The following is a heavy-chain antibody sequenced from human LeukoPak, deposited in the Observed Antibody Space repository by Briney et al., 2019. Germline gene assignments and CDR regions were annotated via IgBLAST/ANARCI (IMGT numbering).Heavy chain of an antibody. J-gene: IGHJ6*03. V-gene: IGHV1-46*01. CDR1: GYTFTSYY. CDR3: ARMVYCSSISCSHYYYYMDV. Sequence: ASVKVSCKASGYTFTSYYMHWVRQAPGQGLEWMGIIDPSGGSTRYAQKFQGRVTMTRDTSTRTVYMELSSLRSEDTAVYYCARMVYCSSISCSHYYYYMDVWGKGTTVTVSS. D-gene: IGHD2-2*01. CDR2: IDPSGGST.